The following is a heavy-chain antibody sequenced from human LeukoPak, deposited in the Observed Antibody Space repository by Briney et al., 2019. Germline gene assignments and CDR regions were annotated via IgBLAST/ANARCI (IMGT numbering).Heavy chain of an antibody. Sequence: GGSLRLSCAASGFTFSSYAMSWVRQAPGKGLEWVSAISGSGGSTYYADSVKGRFTISRDNSKNTLYLQMNSLRAEDTAVYYCAKDLGYYYDSSGYPFDYWGQGTLVTVSS. V-gene: IGHV3-23*01. CDR1: GFTFSSYA. CDR3: AKDLGYYYDSSGYPFDY. J-gene: IGHJ4*02. CDR2: ISGSGGST. D-gene: IGHD3-22*01.